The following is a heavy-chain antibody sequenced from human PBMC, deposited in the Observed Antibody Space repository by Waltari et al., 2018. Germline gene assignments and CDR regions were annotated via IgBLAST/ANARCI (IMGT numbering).Heavy chain of an antibody. CDR2: IYYSGST. Sequence: QPPLQASGPGLVKPSETLSLTCTVSGCSISSSSYYWGWIRQPPGKGLEWIVSIYYSGSTYYNPSLKSRVTISVDTANNQFSLKLSSVTAADTAVYYCARIDYGGNGGDYWGQGTLVTVSS. J-gene: IGHJ4*02. D-gene: IGHD4-17*01. V-gene: IGHV4-39*01. CDR1: GCSISSSSYY. CDR3: ARIDYGGNGGDY.